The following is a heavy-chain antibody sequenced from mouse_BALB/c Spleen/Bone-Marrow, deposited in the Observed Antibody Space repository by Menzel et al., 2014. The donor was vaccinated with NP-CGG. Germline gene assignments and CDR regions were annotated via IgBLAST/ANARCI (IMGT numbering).Heavy chain of an antibody. V-gene: IGHV5-6-5*01. CDR3: ARDVYGEYSIGPLLFKI. CDR1: GVDLSKFG. Sequence: VTPGESLTLTCTVSGVDLSKFGVGWVRQAPGKGLEWIGTINTGGSTYYASWAKVRFTISKASTTVDLKITSPTTEDTATYFCARDVYGEYSIGPLLFKIWG. J-gene: IGHJ1*01. D-gene: IGHD2-13*01. CDR2: INTGGST.